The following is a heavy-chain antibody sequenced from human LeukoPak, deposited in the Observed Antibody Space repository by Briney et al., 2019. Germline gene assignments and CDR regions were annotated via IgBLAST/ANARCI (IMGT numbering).Heavy chain of an antibody. Sequence: ASVKVSCKASGYTFTDCRMHWVRQAPGQGLEWMGWINGNSGDTGYEQKFQGRVTITRDTSISTAYMELSRLGSDDTAVYYCVRPAKGYDSSGDYDYWGQGPVV. V-gene: IGHV1-2*02. D-gene: IGHD3-22*01. CDR2: INGNSGDT. CDR3: VRPAKGYDSSGDYDY. J-gene: IGHJ4*02. CDR1: GYTFTDCR.